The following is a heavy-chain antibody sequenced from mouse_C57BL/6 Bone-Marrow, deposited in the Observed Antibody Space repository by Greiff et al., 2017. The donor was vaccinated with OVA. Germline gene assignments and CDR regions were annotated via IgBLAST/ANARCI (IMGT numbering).Heavy chain of an antibody. D-gene: IGHD1-1*01. CDR1: GFTFSSYC. V-gene: IGHV5-6*01. CDR2: ISSGGSYT. Sequence: EVHLVESGGDLVKPGGSLKLSCAASGFTFSSYCMSWVRQTPDKRLEWVATISSGGSYTYYPDSVKGRFTISRDNAKNTLYLQMSSLKSEDTAMYYCARHGDYGSFFDYWGQGTTLTVSS. CDR3: ARHGDYGSFFDY. J-gene: IGHJ2*01.